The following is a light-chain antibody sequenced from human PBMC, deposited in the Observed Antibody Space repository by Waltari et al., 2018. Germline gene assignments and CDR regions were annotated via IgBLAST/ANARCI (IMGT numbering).Light chain of an antibody. Sequence: QMTQSPSSLSVSVGDRVTLTCRASQTIDYLSWYQHKPGQAPKLLIYETSTLQSGVPTRFSGSRFGTTFILTISSLQPEDFATYYCQPYDDTPRTFGQGTKVDIK. CDR2: ETS. CDR3: QPYDDTPRT. J-gene: IGKJ2*02. V-gene: IGKV1-39*01. CDR1: QTIDY.